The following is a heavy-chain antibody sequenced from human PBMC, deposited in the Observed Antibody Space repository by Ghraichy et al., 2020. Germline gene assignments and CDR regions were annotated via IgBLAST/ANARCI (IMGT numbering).Heavy chain of an antibody. CDR2: IIPIFGTA. D-gene: IGHD1-20*01. Sequence: SVKVSCKASGGTFSSYAISWVRQAPGQGLEWMGGIIPIFGTANYAQKFQGRVTITADESTSTAYMELSSLRSEDTAVYYCARSLLKDNWNPNNYYYYGMDVWGQGTTVTVSS. V-gene: IGHV1-69*13. CDR1: GGTFSSYA. CDR3: ARSLLKDNWNPNNYYYYGMDV. J-gene: IGHJ6*02.